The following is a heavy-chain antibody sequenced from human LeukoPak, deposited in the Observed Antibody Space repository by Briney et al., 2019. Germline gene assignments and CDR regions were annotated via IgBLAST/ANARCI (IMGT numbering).Heavy chain of an antibody. CDR1: GFTFSSYA. CDR3: AKDLGYGGNSCPDH. D-gene: IGHD4-23*01. Sequence: GGSLRLSCAASGFTFSSYAMSWVRQAPGKGLEWVSAISGSGGSTYYADSVKGRFTISRDNSKNTLYLQMNSLRAEDTAVYYCAKDLGYGGNSCPDHWGQGTLVTVSS. V-gene: IGHV3-23*01. J-gene: IGHJ4*02. CDR2: ISGSGGST.